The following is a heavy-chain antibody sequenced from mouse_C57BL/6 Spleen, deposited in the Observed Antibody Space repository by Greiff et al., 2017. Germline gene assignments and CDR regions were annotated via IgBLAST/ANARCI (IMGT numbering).Heavy chain of an antibody. CDR1: GFTFSDYG. V-gene: IGHV5-17*01. Sequence: EVKLMESGGGLVKPGGSLKLSCAASGFTFSDYGMHWVRQAPEKGLEWVAYISSGSSTIYYADTVKGRFTISRDNAKNTLFLQMTSLRSEDTAMYYCAREENWANYYAMDYWGQGTSVTVSS. D-gene: IGHD4-1*01. CDR2: ISSGSSTI. CDR3: AREENWANYYAMDY. J-gene: IGHJ4*01.